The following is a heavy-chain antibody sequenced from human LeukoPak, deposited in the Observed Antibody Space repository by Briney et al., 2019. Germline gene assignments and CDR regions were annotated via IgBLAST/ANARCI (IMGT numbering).Heavy chain of an antibody. CDR2: IIPILGIA. D-gene: IGHD3-9*01. CDR1: GGTFSSYA. Sequence: SVKVSCKASGGTFSSYAISWVRQAPGQGLEWMGRIIPILGIANYAQKFQGRVTITADKSTSTAYMELSSLRSEDTAVYYCASYDILTGENAFDIWGQGTMVTVSS. CDR3: ASYDILTGENAFDI. V-gene: IGHV1-69*04. J-gene: IGHJ3*02.